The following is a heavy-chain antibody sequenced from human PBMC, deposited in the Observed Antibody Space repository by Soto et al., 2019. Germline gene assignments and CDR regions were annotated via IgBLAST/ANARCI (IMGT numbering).Heavy chain of an antibody. D-gene: IGHD3-3*01. V-gene: IGHV3-23*01. J-gene: IGHJ6*02. CDR2: ISGSGGST. CDR3: AKDNGPPRYYDFWSGYSRGPSYGMDV. Sequence: TGGSLRLSCAASGFTFSSYAMSWVRQAPGKGLEWVSAISGSGGSTYYADSVKGRFTISRDNSKNTLYLQMNSLRAEDTAVYYCAKDNGPPRYYDFWSGYSRGPSYGMDVWGQGTTVTVSS. CDR1: GFTFSSYA.